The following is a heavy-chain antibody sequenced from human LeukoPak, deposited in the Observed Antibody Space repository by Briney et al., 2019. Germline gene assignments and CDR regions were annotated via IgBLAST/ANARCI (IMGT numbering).Heavy chain of an antibody. Sequence: VASVKVSCKASGYTFTGYYMHWVRQAPGQGLEWMGWINPNSGGTNYAQKFQGRVTMTRDTSISTAYMGLSRLRSDDTAVYYCARGRGYDSSGYYPDYWGQGTLVTVSS. V-gene: IGHV1-2*02. CDR2: INPNSGGT. CDR1: GYTFTGYY. D-gene: IGHD3-22*01. CDR3: ARGRGYDSSGYYPDY. J-gene: IGHJ4*02.